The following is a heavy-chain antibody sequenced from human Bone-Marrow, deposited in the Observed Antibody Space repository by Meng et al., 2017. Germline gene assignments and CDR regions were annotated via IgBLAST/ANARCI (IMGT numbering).Heavy chain of an antibody. V-gene: IGHV4-30-4*01. D-gene: IGHD2-21*01. J-gene: IGHJ4*02. CDR2: IYNSGST. Sequence: QVQLQESGLGLVKPSQTPSLTCTFSGCSISSGDYYWSCICQPPGKGLEWIGYIYNSGSTYYNPSLKSRVTISVDTSKNQFSLKLRFVTAADTAVYYCAREGRSHQVGVSVYWGQGNLVTVSS. CDR3: AREGRSHQVGVSVY. CDR1: GCSISSGDYY.